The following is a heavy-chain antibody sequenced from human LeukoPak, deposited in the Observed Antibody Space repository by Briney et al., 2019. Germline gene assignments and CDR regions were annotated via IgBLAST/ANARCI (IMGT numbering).Heavy chain of an antibody. Sequence: GASVKVSCKASGYTFTGYYMHWVRQAPGQGLEWMGWINPNSGGTNYAQKFQGRVTMTRDTSISTAYMELSRLRSDDTAVYYCAREAEMATTPPGLFDYWGQGTLVTVSS. CDR3: AREAEMATTPPGLFDY. CDR2: INPNSGGT. V-gene: IGHV1-2*02. CDR1: GYTFTGYY. J-gene: IGHJ4*02. D-gene: IGHD5-24*01.